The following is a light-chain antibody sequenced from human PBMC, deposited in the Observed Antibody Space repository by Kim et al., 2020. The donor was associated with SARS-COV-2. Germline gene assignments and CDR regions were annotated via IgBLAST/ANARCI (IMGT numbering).Light chain of an antibody. CDR3: QSYDSSLSGWV. CDR2: GNT. J-gene: IGLJ3*02. CDR1: SSNIGAGYD. V-gene: IGLV1-40*01. Sequence: QGVTIPCPGSSSNIGAGYDLHWYQQLPGTSPKLLISGNTNRPSGVPDRFSGSKSGTSASLAITGLQAEDEADYYCQSYDSSLSGWVFGGGTKLTVL.